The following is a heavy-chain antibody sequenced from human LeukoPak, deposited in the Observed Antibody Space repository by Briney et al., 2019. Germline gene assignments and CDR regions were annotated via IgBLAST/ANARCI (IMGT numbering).Heavy chain of an antibody. CDR2: IGYSGADT. D-gene: IGHD4-17*01. J-gene: IGHJ3*02. Sequence: GGSLRLSCAASGFTFSAYALTWVRQAPGKGLEWVSTIGYSGADTYYADSVKGRFTISRDNSKNTLYLQMNSLRAEDTAVYYCAKHDRTVRHAFDIWGQGTMVTVSS. CDR1: GFTFSAYA. V-gene: IGHV3-23*01. CDR3: AKHDRTVRHAFDI.